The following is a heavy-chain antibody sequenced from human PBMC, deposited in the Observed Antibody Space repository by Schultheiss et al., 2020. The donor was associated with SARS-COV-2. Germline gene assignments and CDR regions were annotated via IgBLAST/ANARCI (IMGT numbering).Heavy chain of an antibody. CDR1: GGSFSGYY. Sequence: SQTLSLTCAVYGGSFSGYYWSWIRQPPGKGLEWIGSIYTSGSTNYNPSLKSRVTMSVDTSKNQFSLKLSSVTAADTAVYYCARDGAAAGTLAYYYYGMDVWGQGTTVTVSS. J-gene: IGHJ6*02. V-gene: IGHV4-59*10. CDR3: ARDGAAAGTLAYYYYGMDV. CDR2: IYTSGST. D-gene: IGHD6-13*01.